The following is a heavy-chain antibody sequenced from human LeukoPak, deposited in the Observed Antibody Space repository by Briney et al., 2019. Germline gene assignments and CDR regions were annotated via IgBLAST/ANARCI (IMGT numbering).Heavy chain of an antibody. CDR1: GFTFSDYY. CDR3: ARDPTTVTTSYGMDV. V-gene: IGHV3-11*06. D-gene: IGHD4-17*01. Sequence: GGSLRLSCAASGFTFSDYYMSWIRQAPGKGLEWVSYISSSSSYTNYADSVKGRFIISRDNAKNSLYLQMNSLRAEDTAVYYCARDPTTVTTSYGMDVWGKGTTVTVSS. CDR2: ISSSSSYT. J-gene: IGHJ6*04.